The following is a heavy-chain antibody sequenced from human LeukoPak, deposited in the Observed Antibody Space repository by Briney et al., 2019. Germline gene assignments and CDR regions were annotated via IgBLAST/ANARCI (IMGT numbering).Heavy chain of an antibody. D-gene: IGHD2-15*01. Sequence: PGGSLRLSCAASGFTFSSYWMSWVRQAPGEGLEWVANIKEDGSEKYYVDSVKGRFTISRDNAKNSLYLQMNSLRAEDTAVYYCARKYCSGGSCYLLDYWGQGTLVTVSS. CDR2: IKEDGSEK. V-gene: IGHV3-7*01. CDR3: ARKYCSGGSCYLLDY. CDR1: GFTFSSYW. J-gene: IGHJ4*02.